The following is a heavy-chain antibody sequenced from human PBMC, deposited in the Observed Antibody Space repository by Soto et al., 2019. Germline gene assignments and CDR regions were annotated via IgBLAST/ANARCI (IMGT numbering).Heavy chain of an antibody. CDR1: GYTFTSYD. CDR2: MNPNSGNT. Sequence: ASVKVSCKASGYTFTSYDINWGRQATGQGLEWMGWMNPNSGNTGYAQKFQGRVTMTRNTSISTAYMELSSLRSEDTAVYYCARVPFHYDILTGPDAFDIWGQGTMVTVSS. J-gene: IGHJ3*02. V-gene: IGHV1-8*01. D-gene: IGHD3-9*01. CDR3: ARVPFHYDILTGPDAFDI.